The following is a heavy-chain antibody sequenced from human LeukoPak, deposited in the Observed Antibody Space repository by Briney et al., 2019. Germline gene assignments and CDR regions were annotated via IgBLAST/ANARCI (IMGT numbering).Heavy chain of an antibody. J-gene: IGHJ4*02. Sequence: GGSLRLSCAASGFTFSSYAMSWVRQAPGKGLELVSAISGRGGSTYYADSVKGRFTISRDNSKNTLYLQMNSLRAEDTAVYYCAKDFYYGSGSYQFDYWGQGTLVTVSS. CDR2: ISGRGGST. V-gene: IGHV3-23*01. D-gene: IGHD3-10*01. CDR3: AKDFYYGSGSYQFDY. CDR1: GFTFSSYA.